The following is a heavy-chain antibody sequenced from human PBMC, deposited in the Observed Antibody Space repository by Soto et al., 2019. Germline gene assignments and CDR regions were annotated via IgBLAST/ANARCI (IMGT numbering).Heavy chain of an antibody. CDR2: ISYTGST. CDR3: ARDQADLNCSNDVCTPYYYNYGMDV. D-gene: IGHD2-8*01. V-gene: IGHV4-31*03. CDR1: GASISSGGSY. Sequence: QVQLQQSGPGLVKPSQTLSLTCTVSGASISSGGSYWAWIRQHPGKGLAWIGYISYTGSTFYTPSLKRRVTISLDTPKNQFSLDLRSMTVADAAVYYCARDQADLNCSNDVCTPYYYNYGMDVWGQGTTVTVSS. J-gene: IGHJ6*02.